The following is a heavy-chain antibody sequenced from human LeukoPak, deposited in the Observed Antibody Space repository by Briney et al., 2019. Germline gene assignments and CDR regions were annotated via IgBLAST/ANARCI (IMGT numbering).Heavy chain of an antibody. CDR3: ARRTYGSGSFDY. Sequence: SEILSLTCAVYGGSFSSYYWGWIRQPPGKGLEWIGTIYYSGSTYYNPSLKSRVTISVDMSKNQFSLKLSSVTAADTAVYYCARRTYGSGSFDYWGQGTLVTVSS. CDR2: IYYSGST. D-gene: IGHD3-10*01. J-gene: IGHJ4*02. CDR1: GGSFSSYY. V-gene: IGHV4-39*01.